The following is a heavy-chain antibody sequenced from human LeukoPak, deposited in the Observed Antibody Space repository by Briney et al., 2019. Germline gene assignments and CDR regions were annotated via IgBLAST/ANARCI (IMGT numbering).Heavy chain of an antibody. V-gene: IGHV1-69*13. D-gene: IGHD2-21*02. CDR3: ATKGGCGGDCYCSGYFQH. Sequence: ASVKVSCKASGGTFSSYAISWVRQTPGQGLEWMGELIPIFGTANYAQKFQSRVTITADESTSSAYMELSSLSSEGTAVYYCATKGGCGGDCYCSGYFQHWGQGTLVTVSS. CDR1: GGTFSSYA. CDR2: LIPIFGTA. J-gene: IGHJ1*01.